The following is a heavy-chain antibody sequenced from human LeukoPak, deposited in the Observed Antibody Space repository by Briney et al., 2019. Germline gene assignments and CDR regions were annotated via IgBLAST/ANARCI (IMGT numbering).Heavy chain of an antibody. Sequence: PGRSLRLSCAASGFTFDDYAMHWVRQAPGKGLEWVSGISWNSGSIGYADFVKGRFTISRDNAKNSLYLQMNSLRAEVMALYYCAKIAARRTYYYYMDVWGKGTTVTVSS. CDR2: ISWNSGSI. J-gene: IGHJ6*03. CDR1: GFTFDDYA. D-gene: IGHD6-6*01. V-gene: IGHV3-9*03. CDR3: AKIAARRTYYYYMDV.